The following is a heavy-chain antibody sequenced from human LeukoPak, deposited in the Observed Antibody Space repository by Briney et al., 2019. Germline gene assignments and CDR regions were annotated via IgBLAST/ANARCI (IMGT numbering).Heavy chain of an antibody. CDR2: IYHSGST. J-gene: IGHJ4*02. Sequence: LSLTCTVSGGSISSGGYYWSWIRQPPGKGLEWIGYIYHSGSTYYNPSLKSRVTISVDRSKNQFSLKLSSVTAADTAVYYCARSPEFDYWGQGTLVTVSS. CDR1: GGSISSGGYY. CDR3: ARSPEFDY. D-gene: IGHD3-10*01. V-gene: IGHV4-30-2*01.